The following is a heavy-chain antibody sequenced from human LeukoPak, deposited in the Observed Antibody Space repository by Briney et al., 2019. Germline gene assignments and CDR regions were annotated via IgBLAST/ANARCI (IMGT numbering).Heavy chain of an antibody. Sequence: SETLSLTCTVSGGSISSYYWSWIRQPPGKGLEWIGYIYYSGSTNYNPSLKSQVTISVDTSKNQFSLKLSSVTAADTAVYYCARSTYYDILTGSFYFDYWGQGTLVTVSS. V-gene: IGHV4-59*01. D-gene: IGHD3-9*01. CDR1: GGSISSYY. CDR2: IYYSGST. CDR3: ARSTYYDILTGSFYFDY. J-gene: IGHJ4*02.